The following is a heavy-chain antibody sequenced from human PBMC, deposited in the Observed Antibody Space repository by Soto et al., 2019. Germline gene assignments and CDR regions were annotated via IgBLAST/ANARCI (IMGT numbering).Heavy chain of an antibody. V-gene: IGHV1-46*03. J-gene: IGHJ5*02. CDR1: GYTFTSYY. D-gene: IGHD2-2*01. CDR2: INPSGGST. CDR3: ARVAQTSIVVVPAAMQEANWFDP. Sequence: ASVKVSCKASGYTFTSYYMHWVRQAPGQGLEWMGIINPSGGSTSYAQKFQGRVTMTRDTSTSTVYMELSSLRSEDTAVYYCARVAQTSIVVVPAAMQEANWFDPWGQGTLVTVSS.